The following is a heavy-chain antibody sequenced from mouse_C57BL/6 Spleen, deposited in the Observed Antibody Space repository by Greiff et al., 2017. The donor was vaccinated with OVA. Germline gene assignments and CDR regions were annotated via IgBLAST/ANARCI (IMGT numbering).Heavy chain of an antibody. D-gene: IGHD2-3*01. J-gene: IGHJ2*01. CDR1: GYSITSGYY. CDR2: ISYDGSN. CDR3: AREDDGYYVFFDY. V-gene: IGHV3-6*01. Sequence: EVQLVESGPGLVKPSQSLSLTCSVTGYSITSGYYWNWIRQFPGNKLEWMGYISYDGSNNYNPSLKNRISITRDTSKNQFFLKLNSVTTEDTATYYCAREDDGYYVFFDYWGQGTTLTVSS.